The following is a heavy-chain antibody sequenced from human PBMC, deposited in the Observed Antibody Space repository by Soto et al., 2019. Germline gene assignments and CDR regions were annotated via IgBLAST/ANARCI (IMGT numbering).Heavy chain of an antibody. D-gene: IGHD1-20*01. CDR2: VFYTGFT. Sequence: SETLSLTCAVSGASISGSYYYWAWLRQSPGKGPEWIGSVFYTGFTSYNPSLESRVSVSVDTSKSQFSLKLSAVTAADSAVYYCATSQKGYNWNYFDHWGQGALVTVYS. J-gene: IGHJ4*02. V-gene: IGHV4-39*01. CDR1: GASISGSYYY. CDR3: ATSQKGYNWNYFDH.